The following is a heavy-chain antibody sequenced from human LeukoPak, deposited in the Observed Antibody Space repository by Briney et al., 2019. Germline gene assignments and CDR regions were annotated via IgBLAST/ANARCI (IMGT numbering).Heavy chain of an antibody. D-gene: IGHD3-16*01. CDR2: INPNTGGT. J-gene: IGHJ4*02. Sequence: GASVKVSCKASGYTFTGYYMHWVRQAPGQGLEWMGWINPNTGGTNYTQKFQGRVTMTRDTSISTAYMDLRRLRSDDTAVYYCARDPRWGFPSVALDYWGQGTLVTVSS. CDR1: GYTFTGYY. CDR3: ARDPRWGFPSVALDY. V-gene: IGHV1-2*02.